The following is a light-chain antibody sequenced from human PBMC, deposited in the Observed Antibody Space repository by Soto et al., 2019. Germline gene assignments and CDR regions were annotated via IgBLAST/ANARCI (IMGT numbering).Light chain of an antibody. Sequence: AIRMTQSPSSLSASAGDRVTITCRASQGISTYLAWYQQKPGKVPKLLIYAPSTLQSGVPSRFSGSGSGTDFTLTITRLQSEDLATYYCQQYYSAPHTFGRGTEVEIK. CDR3: QQYYSAPHT. J-gene: IGKJ4*01. V-gene: IGKV1-8*01. CDR1: QGISTY. CDR2: APS.